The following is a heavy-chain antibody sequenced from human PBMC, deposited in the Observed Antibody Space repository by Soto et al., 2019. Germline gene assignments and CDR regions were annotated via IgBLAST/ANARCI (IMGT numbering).Heavy chain of an antibody. Sequence: QVPLVESGGGVVQPGRSLRLSCAASGFTFSSYGMHWVRQAPGKGLEWVAVISYDGSNKYYADSVKGRFTISRDNSKNTLYLQMNSLRAEDTAVYYCAKGKSVVVTASFGYWGQGTLVTVSS. CDR3: AKGKSVVVTASFGY. CDR2: ISYDGSNK. D-gene: IGHD2-21*02. J-gene: IGHJ4*02. CDR1: GFTFSSYG. V-gene: IGHV3-30*18.